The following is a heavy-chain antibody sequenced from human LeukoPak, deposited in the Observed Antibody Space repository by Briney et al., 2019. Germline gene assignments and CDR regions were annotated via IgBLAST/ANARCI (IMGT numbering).Heavy chain of an antibody. D-gene: IGHD3-10*01. Sequence: PGGSLRLSCAASGFTFSSYGMSWVRQAPGKGLEWVSGISGSSGSTYYADSVKGRFTISRDNSKNTLYLEMNSLKAEDTALYYCAKDCYGSGSPRWFDPWGQGTLVTVSS. CDR1: GFTFSSYG. J-gene: IGHJ5*02. V-gene: IGHV3-23*01. CDR3: AKDCYGSGSPRWFDP. CDR2: ISGSSGST.